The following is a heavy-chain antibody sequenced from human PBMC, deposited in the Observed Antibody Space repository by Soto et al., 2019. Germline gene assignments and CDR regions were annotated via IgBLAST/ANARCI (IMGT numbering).Heavy chain of an antibody. CDR2: IYPGDSDT. J-gene: IGHJ6*02. CDR1: GGKVSSYW. CDR3: AGGGVRGVITRTRDYYGMDV. Sequence: GAAQPISGEGCGGKVSSYWCCSFHQMTGKGLEWMGIIYPGDSDTRYSPSFQGQVTISADKSISTAYLQWSSLKASDTAMYYCAGGGVRGVITRTRDYYGMDVWGQGTTVTVSS. V-gene: IGHV5-51*07. D-gene: IGHD3-10*01.